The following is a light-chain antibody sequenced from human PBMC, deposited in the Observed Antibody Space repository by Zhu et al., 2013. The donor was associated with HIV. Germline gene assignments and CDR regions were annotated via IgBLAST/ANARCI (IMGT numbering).Light chain of an antibody. Sequence: QSVLTQPPSVSGTPGQRVTIFCSGTSSSFGGKSVYWYHQLPGTPPKLLIYRDHQRPSGVPDRFSGSKSGTSASLAISGLQSEDEADYYCATWDDSLSGHWVFGGGTKLTVL. V-gene: IGLV1-47*01. CDR1: SSSFGGKS. CDR2: RDH. J-gene: IGLJ3*02. CDR3: ATWDDSLSGHWV.